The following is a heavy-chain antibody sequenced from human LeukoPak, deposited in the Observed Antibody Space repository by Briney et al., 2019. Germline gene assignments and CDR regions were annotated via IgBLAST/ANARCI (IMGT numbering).Heavy chain of an antibody. Sequence: PSETLSLTCTVSGGSISSSSYYWGWIRQPPGKGLEWIGNIYYSGSTYYNPSLKSRVTISVDTSKNQFSLKLSSVTAADTAVYYCARRSGYDSVDYWGQGTLVTVSS. CDR3: ARRSGYDSVDY. J-gene: IGHJ4*02. D-gene: IGHD5-12*01. CDR2: IYYSGST. V-gene: IGHV4-39*01. CDR1: GGSISSSSYY.